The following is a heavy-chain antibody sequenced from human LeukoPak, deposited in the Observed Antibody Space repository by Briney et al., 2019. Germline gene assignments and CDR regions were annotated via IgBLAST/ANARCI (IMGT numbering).Heavy chain of an antibody. CDR1: GDTFRSNA. Sequence: SVKVSCKVSGDTFRSNAVSWVRQGPRQGLEWMGGIIPIFGITNYAQKFRGRITVTADKSTSTAYMELSSLRSEDTAVYYCARGITSGPYYYYYMDVWAKGTTVTVSS. J-gene: IGHJ6*03. CDR3: ARGITSGPYYYYYMDV. D-gene: IGHD3-3*01. V-gene: IGHV1-69*10. CDR2: IIPIFGIT.